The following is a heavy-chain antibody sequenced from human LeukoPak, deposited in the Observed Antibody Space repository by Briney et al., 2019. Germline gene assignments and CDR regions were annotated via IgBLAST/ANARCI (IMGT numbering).Heavy chain of an antibody. CDR2: IYYSGST. CDR1: GGSISSYY. Sequence: PSETLSLTCTVSGGSISSYYWSWIRQPPGKGLEWIGYIYYSGSTNYNPSLKSRVTISVDTSKNQFSLKLSSVTAADTAVYYCARVAVAQVHSFDPWGQGTLVTVSS. V-gene: IGHV4-59*01. J-gene: IGHJ5*02. CDR3: ARVAVAQVHSFDP. D-gene: IGHD4-23*01.